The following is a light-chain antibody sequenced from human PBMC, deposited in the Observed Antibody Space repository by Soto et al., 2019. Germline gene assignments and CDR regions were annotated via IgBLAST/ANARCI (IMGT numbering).Light chain of an antibody. CDR3: SSYTSTSTPVV. CDR1: SSDVGGYNY. Sequence: QSVLTQPASVSGSPGQSITISCTGTSSDVGGYNYVSWYQQHPGKAPKLMSYDVTNRPSGVSNRVSGSKSGNTASLTISGLQAEDEADYFCSSYTSTSTPVVFGGGTKLTVL. V-gene: IGLV2-14*01. CDR2: DVT. J-gene: IGLJ2*01.